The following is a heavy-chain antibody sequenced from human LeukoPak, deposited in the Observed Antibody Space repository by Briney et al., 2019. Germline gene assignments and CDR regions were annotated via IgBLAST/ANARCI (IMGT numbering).Heavy chain of an antibody. V-gene: IGHV4-39*01. CDR1: GGSIRSRNYY. D-gene: IGHD5-12*01. J-gene: IGHJ3*02. CDR2: FYDSGST. Sequence: SETLSLTCTVSGGSIRSRNYYWDWIRQPPGKGLEWFGNFYDSGSTYYNPSLKSRVTISGDTSKNQFSLKLTSVTAADTAVYYCARHTRPGCSGYENAFDIWGQGTMVTVSS. CDR3: ARHTRPGCSGYENAFDI.